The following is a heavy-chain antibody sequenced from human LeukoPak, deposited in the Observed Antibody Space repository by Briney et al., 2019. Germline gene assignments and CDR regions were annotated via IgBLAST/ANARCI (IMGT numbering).Heavy chain of an antibody. V-gene: IGHV4-30-4*01. D-gene: IGHD3-22*01. CDR1: GGSISSGDYY. Sequence: SQTLSLTCTVSGGSISSGDYYWSWIRQPPGKGLEWIGYIYYSGSTYYNPSLKSQVTISVGTSKNQFSLKLSSVTAADTAVYYCASDSSGYYRLAFDIWGQGTMVTVSS. CDR2: IYYSGST. CDR3: ASDSSGYYRLAFDI. J-gene: IGHJ3*02.